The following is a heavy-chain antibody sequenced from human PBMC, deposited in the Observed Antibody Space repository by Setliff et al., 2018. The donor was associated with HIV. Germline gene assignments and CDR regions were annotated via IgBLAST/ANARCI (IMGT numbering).Heavy chain of an antibody. J-gene: IGHJ2*01. CDR3: ARDLGGDDSRYWYFDV. V-gene: IGHV1-69*13. CDR2: IIPMFDTA. D-gene: IGHD2-21*02. CDR1: GGSFSRSA. Sequence: SVKVSCKASGGSFSRSAISWVRQAPGQGLEWMGGIIPMFDTANYAERFHGRVTMTADESTSTVDMELSRLRPEDTAVYYCARDLGGDDSRYWYFDVWGRGTLVTVSS.